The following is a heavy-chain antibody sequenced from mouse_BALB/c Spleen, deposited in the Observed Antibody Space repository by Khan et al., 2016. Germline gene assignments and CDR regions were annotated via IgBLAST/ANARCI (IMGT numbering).Heavy chain of an antibody. V-gene: IGHV14-1*02. J-gene: IGHJ3*01. CDR3: ARGDHRYPLAY. CDR1: GFNIKDYY. D-gene: IGHD2-14*01. CDR2: IDPENGNT. Sequence: VQLQQSGAELVRPGALVKLSCKASGFNIKDYYMHWVKQRPEQGLEWIGWIDPENGNTIYDPKFQGKASITADTSSNTAYLQLSSLTSEDTAVYYCARGDHRYPLAYWGQGTLVTVSA.